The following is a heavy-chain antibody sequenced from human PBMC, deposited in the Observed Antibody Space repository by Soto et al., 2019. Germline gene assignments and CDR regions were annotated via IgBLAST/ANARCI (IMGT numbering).Heavy chain of an antibody. Sequence: QVQLQESGPGLVKPSQTLSLTCTVSGGSISSGNYYWSWIRQPPGKGLEWIGYIYYSGSTYYNSSPGSRVTISVDPSKDQFPLKVSSVTAADPAVYYRARGGDHGGNFRFYAFDNWGQGTKVTVS. V-gene: IGHV4-30-4*01. CDR2: IYYSGST. D-gene: IGHD2-21*02. CDR3: ARGGDHGGNFRFYAFDN. J-gene: IGHJ3*02. CDR1: GGSISSGNYY.